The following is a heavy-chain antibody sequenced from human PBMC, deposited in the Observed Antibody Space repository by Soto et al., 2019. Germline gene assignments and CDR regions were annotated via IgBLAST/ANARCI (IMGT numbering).Heavy chain of an antibody. Sequence: GASVKVSCKASGGTFSSYTISWVRQAPGQGLEWMGRIIPILGIANYAQKFQGRVTITADKSTSTAYMELSSLRSEDTAVYYCANSGYDVINHYYYGMDVWGQGTTVTVSS. V-gene: IGHV1-69*02. J-gene: IGHJ6*02. CDR3: ANSGYDVINHYYYGMDV. CDR2: IIPILGIA. D-gene: IGHD5-12*01. CDR1: GGTFSSYT.